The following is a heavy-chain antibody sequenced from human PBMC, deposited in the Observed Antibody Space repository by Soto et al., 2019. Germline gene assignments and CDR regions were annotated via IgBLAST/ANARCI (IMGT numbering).Heavy chain of an antibody. CDR1: GGSLSNYG. J-gene: IGHJ6*02. CDR2: IIPVFGTP. Sequence: QVQLVQSGAEVKKPGSSVKVSCKASGGSLSNYGISWVRQAPGQGLEWMGAIIPVFGTPNYAQKFQDRVTMTADESTSTVYMEVRTLTSEAAAVYYCARGYGTRIVVTTSYAMDAWGQGTTVTVSS. CDR3: ARGYGTRIVVTTSYAMDA. D-gene: IGHD3-22*01. V-gene: IGHV1-69*12.